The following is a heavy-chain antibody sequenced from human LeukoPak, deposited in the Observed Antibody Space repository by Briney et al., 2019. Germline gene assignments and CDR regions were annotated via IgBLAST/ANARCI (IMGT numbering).Heavy chain of an antibody. Sequence: GGSLRLSCAASGFTVSSNYMSWVRQAPGKGLEWVSVIYSGGSTYYADSVKGRFTISRDNSKSTLYIQMNSLRAEDTAVYYCAGTYYYDKGAFDIWGQGAMVTVSS. V-gene: IGHV3-53*01. J-gene: IGHJ3*02. CDR3: AGTYYYDKGAFDI. CDR1: GFTVSSNY. CDR2: IYSGGST. D-gene: IGHD3-22*01.